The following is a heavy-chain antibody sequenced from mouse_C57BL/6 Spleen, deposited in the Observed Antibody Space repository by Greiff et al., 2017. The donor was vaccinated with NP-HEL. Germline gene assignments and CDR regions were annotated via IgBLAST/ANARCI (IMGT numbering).Heavy chain of an antibody. D-gene: IGHD1-1*01. V-gene: IGHV1-76*01. CDR3: ARGATVVAIDY. CDR2: IYPGSGNT. J-gene: IGHJ2*01. CDR1: GYTFTDYY. Sequence: QVQLKQSGAELVRPGASVKLSCKASGYTFTDYYINWVKQRPGQGLEWIARIYPGSGNTYYNEKFKGKATLTAEKSSSTAYMQLSSLTSEDSAVYFCARGATVVAIDYWGQGTTLTVSS.